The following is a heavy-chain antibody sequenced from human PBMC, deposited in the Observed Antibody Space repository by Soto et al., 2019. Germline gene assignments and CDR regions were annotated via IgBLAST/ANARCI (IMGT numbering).Heavy chain of an antibody. D-gene: IGHD2-2*01. Sequence: EVQLLESGGGLVQPGGSLRLSCAASGFTFSSYAISWVRQAPGKGLEWVSAISGSGGSTYYADSVKGRFTISRDNSKNTLYLQMNSLRAEDTAVYYCAKDLAGGVVPAAGFDYWGQGTLVTVSS. CDR1: GFTFSSYA. CDR3: AKDLAGGVVPAAGFDY. J-gene: IGHJ4*02. CDR2: ISGSGGST. V-gene: IGHV3-23*01.